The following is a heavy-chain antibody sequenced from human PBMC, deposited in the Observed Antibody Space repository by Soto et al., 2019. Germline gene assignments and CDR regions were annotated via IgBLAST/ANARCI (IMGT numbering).Heavy chain of an antibody. CDR1: GDSISTVDYF. D-gene: IGHD2-15*01. CDR2: IYKRTTT. V-gene: IGHV4-30-4*01. J-gene: IGHJ5*01. CDR3: ARGRYCLNGRCFPNWFDS. Sequence: SETLSLTCSVSGDSISTVDYFWAWIRQPPGQALEYIGYIYKRTTTYYNPSFESRVAISLDTSKSQFSLNVTSVTAADTAVYFCARGRYCLNGRCFPNWFDSWGQGTLVTVSS.